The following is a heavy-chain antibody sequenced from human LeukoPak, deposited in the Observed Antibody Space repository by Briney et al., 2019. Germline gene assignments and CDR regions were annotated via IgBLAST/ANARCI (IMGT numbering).Heavy chain of an antibody. Sequence: GGSLRLSCAASGFTFSSDWMSWVRQAPGKGLEWVANIKQDGSEKYYVDSVKGRFTISRDNAKNSLYLQMNSLRAEDTAVYYCARQLSYDFWSGYRTPHYFDYWGQGTLVTVSS. CDR3: ARQLSYDFWSGYRTPHYFDY. CDR1: GFTFSSDW. J-gene: IGHJ4*02. V-gene: IGHV3-7*01. D-gene: IGHD3-3*01. CDR2: IKQDGSEK.